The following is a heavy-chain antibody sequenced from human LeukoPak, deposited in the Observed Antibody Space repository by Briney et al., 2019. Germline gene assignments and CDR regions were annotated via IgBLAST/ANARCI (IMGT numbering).Heavy chain of an antibody. D-gene: IGHD5-18*01. CDR1: GFTFSSYE. V-gene: IGHV3-48*03. CDR2: ISSSGSTI. CDR3: ARVRRDTAMVNYMDV. Sequence: GGSLRLSCSASGFTFSSYEMNWVRQAPGKGLEWVSYISSSGSTIYYEDSVKGRFTISRDNAKNSLYLQMNSLRADGTALYYCARVRRDTAMVNYMDVWGKGTTVTISS. J-gene: IGHJ6*03.